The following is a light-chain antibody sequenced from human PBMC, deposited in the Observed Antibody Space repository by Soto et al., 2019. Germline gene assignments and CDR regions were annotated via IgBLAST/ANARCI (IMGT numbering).Light chain of an antibody. CDR1: SSDVGGYNF. V-gene: IGLV2-14*01. CDR3: SSYTSSSTYV. Sequence: QSVLTQPASVSGSPGQSITISCTGTSSDVGGYNFVSWYQQHPDKAPKLMIYDVTNRPSGVSNRFSGSKSGNTASLTISGLQADDEADYYCSSYTSSSTYVFGTGTRVTVL. CDR2: DVT. J-gene: IGLJ1*01.